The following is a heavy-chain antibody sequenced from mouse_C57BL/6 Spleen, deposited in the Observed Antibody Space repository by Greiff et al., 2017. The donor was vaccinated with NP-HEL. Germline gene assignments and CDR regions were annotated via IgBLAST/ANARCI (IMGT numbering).Heavy chain of an antibody. D-gene: IGHD1-1*01. CDR1: GFTFSDYY. V-gene: IGHV5-12*01. J-gene: IGHJ4*01. CDR2: ISNGGGST. CDR3: ARRDTTVVDYYAMDY. Sequence: EVQGVESGGGLVQPGGSLKLSCAASGFTFSDYYMYWVRQTPEKRLEWVAYISNGGGSTYYPDTVKGRFTISRDNAKNTLYLQMSRLKSEDTAMYYCARRDTTVVDYYAMDYWGQGTSVTVSS.